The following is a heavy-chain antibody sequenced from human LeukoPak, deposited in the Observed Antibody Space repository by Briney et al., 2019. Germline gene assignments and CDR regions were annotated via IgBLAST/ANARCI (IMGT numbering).Heavy chain of an antibody. CDR3: AKTVSGNWGNFDY. CDR2: ISGSGGST. Sequence: GGSLRLSCAASGFTFSSYAISWVRQAPGKGLEWVSAISGSGGSTYYADSVKGRFTISRDNSKNTLYLQMNSLRAEDTAVYYCAKTVSGNWGNFDYWGQGTLVTVSS. V-gene: IGHV3-23*01. J-gene: IGHJ4*02. D-gene: IGHD7-27*01. CDR1: GFTFSSYA.